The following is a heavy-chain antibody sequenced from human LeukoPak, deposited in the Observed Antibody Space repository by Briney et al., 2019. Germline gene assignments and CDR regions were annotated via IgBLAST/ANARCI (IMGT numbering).Heavy chain of an antibody. Sequence: PGGSLRLSCAASGFTFSSYWMHWVHQAPGKGLVWVSRINSDGSSTRYADSVKGRFTISRDNAENTLYLQMNSLRAEDTAVYYCVREGSYYHYDSTGYYSSLFDYWGQGTLVTVSS. CDR2: INSDGSST. CDR1: GFTFSSYW. CDR3: VREGSYYHYDSTGYYSSLFDY. J-gene: IGHJ4*02. V-gene: IGHV3-74*01. D-gene: IGHD3-22*01.